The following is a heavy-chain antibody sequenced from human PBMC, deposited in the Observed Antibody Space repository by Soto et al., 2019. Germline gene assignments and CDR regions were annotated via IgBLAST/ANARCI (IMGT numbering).Heavy chain of an antibody. CDR1: GFTFSSYA. V-gene: IGHV3-23*01. CDR3: AKARAKHSGPEGTNWFDP. Sequence: GGSLRLSCAASGFTFSSYAMSWVRQAPGKGLEWVSAISGSGGSTYYADSVKGRFTISRDNSKNTLYLQMNSLRAEDTAVYYCAKARAKHSGPEGTNWFDPWGQGTLVTVS. D-gene: IGHD1-26*01. CDR2: ISGSGGST. J-gene: IGHJ5*02.